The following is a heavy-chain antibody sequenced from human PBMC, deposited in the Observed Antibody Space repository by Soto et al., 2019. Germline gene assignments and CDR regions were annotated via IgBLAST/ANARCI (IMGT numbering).Heavy chain of an antibody. J-gene: IGHJ6*02. V-gene: IGHV3-30-3*01. CDR3: AKGRSYYYYYGVDV. CDR2: LSNNGINT. CDR1: GFTFSTYT. Sequence: GGSLRLSCAASGFTFSTYTMYWVRQAPGKGPEWVAGLSNNGINTYYADSVKGRFTISRDNSKSTLYLQMNSLRAEDTALYYCAKGRSYYYYYGVDVWGQGTTVTVSS.